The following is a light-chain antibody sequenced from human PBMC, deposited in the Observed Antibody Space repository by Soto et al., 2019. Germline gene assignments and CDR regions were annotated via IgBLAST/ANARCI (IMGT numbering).Light chain of an antibody. CDR2: KAS. J-gene: IGKJ1*01. V-gene: IGKV1-5*03. Sequence: DIQMTQSPSTLSASVGDRVTITCRASQSIINWLGWYQQKPGKAPKLLIYKASSLESGVPSRFSGSGSGTDFTLTISRLEPEDFVVYYCQQYGSHPRTFGQGTKVDIK. CDR1: QSIINW. CDR3: QQYGSHPRT.